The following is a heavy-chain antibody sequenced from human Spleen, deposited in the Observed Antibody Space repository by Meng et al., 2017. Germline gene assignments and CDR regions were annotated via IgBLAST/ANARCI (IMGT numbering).Heavy chain of an antibody. D-gene: IGHD3/OR15-3a*01. Sequence: EVHGVGSRGGLIQPGGSLRLSSAASGFTFSAYNSHWVRQAPGKGLVWVSRINDDGSATTYTDSVKGRFAISRDNARDTLYLQMDSLRAEDTAVYYCARDLNWVVWDFWGQGTLVTVSS. CDR3: ARDLNWVVWDF. J-gene: IGHJ4*02. CDR2: INDDGSAT. V-gene: IGHV3-74*01. CDR1: GFTFSAYN.